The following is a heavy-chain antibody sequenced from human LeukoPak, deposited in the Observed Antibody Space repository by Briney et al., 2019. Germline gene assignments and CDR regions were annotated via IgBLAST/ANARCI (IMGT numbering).Heavy chain of an antibody. J-gene: IGHJ4*02. CDR2: THSSGGT. Sequence: PGGSLRLSCAASGFTGSHNYMSWVRQAPGKGLEWVSATHSSGGTYYADSVKGRFTVSRDNSKNTLYLQINSLRGEDTAVYYCAKGKYSSGGVPDYWGQGTLVTVSS. V-gene: IGHV3-53*01. D-gene: IGHD6-19*01. CDR3: AKGKYSSGGVPDY. CDR1: GFTGSHNY.